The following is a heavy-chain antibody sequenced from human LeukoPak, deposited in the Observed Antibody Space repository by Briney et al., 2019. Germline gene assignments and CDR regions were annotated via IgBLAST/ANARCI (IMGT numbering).Heavy chain of an antibody. CDR3: ASCTSYSVFDY. CDR1: GGSFSGYY. CDR2: INHSGST. V-gene: IGHV4-34*01. D-gene: IGHD2-8*01. J-gene: IGHJ4*02. Sequence: SETLSLTCAVYGGSFSGYYWSWIRQPPGKGLEWIGEINHSGSTNYNPSLKSRVTISVDTSKNQFSLKLSSVPAADTAVYYCASCTSYSVFDYWGQGTLVTVSS.